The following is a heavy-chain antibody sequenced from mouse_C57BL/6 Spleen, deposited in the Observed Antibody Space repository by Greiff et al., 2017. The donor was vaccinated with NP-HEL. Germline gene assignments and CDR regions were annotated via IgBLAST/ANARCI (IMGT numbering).Heavy chain of an antibody. Sequence: QVQLQQSGPELVKPGASVKISCKASGFAFSSSCMNWVKQRPGKGLEWIGRISPGDGEPNYNGKFTGKATLTADKSSSTAYMQLSSLRSEDSAVYFCARRENYYGSSYVDYWGQGTTLTVSS. J-gene: IGHJ2*01. CDR2: ISPGDGEP. D-gene: IGHD1-1*01. CDR3: ARRENYYGSSYVDY. CDR1: GFAFSSSC. V-gene: IGHV1-82*01.